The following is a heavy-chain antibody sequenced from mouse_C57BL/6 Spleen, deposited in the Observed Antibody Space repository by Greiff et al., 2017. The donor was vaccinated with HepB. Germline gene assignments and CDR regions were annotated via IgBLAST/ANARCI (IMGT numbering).Heavy chain of an antibody. CDR3: ARGAYGSSLAY. Sequence: EVMLVESGGGLVQPGGSLKLSCAASGFTFSDYYMYWVRQTPEKRLEWVAYISNGGGSTYYPDTVKGRFTISRDNAKNTLYLQMSRLKSEDTAMYYCARGAYGSSLAYWGQGTLVTVSA. CDR2: ISNGGGST. D-gene: IGHD1-1*01. CDR1: GFTFSDYY. J-gene: IGHJ3*01. V-gene: IGHV5-12*01.